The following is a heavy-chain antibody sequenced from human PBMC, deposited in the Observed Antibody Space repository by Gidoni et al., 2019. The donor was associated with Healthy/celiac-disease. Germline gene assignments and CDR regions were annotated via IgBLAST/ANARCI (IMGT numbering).Heavy chain of an antibody. CDR1: GGSISSYY. J-gene: IGHJ3*02. V-gene: IGHV4-59*01. Sequence: QVQLQESGPGLVKPSETLSLTCTVSGGSISSYYWSWIRQPPGKGLEWIGYIYYSGSTNYNPSLKSRVTISVDTSKNQFSLKLSSVTAADTAVYYCARDRGIGTPDAFDIWGQGTMVTVSS. CDR3: ARDRGIGTPDAFDI. CDR2: IYYSGST. D-gene: IGHD1-1*01.